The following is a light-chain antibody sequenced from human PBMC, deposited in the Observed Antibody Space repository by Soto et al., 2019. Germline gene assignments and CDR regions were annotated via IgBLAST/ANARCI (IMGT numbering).Light chain of an antibody. V-gene: IGLV2-14*01. CDR2: DVS. J-gene: IGLJ2*01. Sequence: QSALTQPASVSGSPGQSITISCTGTSSDVGGYNYVSWYQQHPGKAPKLMIYDVSHRPSGVSNRFSGSKSGNTASLTISGLQAEDGADYYCSSYTSSNTLVVGGGTKLTVL. CDR3: SSYTSSNTLV. CDR1: SSDVGGYNY.